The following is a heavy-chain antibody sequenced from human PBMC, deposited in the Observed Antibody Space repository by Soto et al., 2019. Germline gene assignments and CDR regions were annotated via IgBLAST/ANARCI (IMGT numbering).Heavy chain of an antibody. J-gene: IGHJ4*02. CDR2: ISAYNGNT. CDR3: ARDTIAYCGGDCYSVEDY. CDR1: GYTFTSYG. Sequence: QVQLVQSGAEVKKPGASVKVSSKASGYTFTSYGISWVRQAPGQGLEWMGWISAYNGNTNYAQKLQGRVTMTTDTSTSTAYMELRSLRSDDTAVYYCARDTIAYCGGDCYSVEDYWGQGTLVTVSS. D-gene: IGHD2-21*02. V-gene: IGHV1-18*01.